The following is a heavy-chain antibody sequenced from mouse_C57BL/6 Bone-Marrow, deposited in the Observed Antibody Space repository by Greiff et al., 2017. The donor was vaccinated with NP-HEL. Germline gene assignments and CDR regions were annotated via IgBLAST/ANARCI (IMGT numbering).Heavy chain of an antibody. CDR2: ISYSGST. Sequence: EVQLVESGPGLAKPSQTLSLTCSVTGYSITSDYWTWIRKFPGNKLEYMGYISYSGSTYYNPSLKSRISITRDTSKNQYYLQLNSVTTEYTATYYCARSPLWLRRNYYAMDYWGQGTSVTVSS. CDR1: GYSITSDY. V-gene: IGHV3-8*01. J-gene: IGHJ4*01. D-gene: IGHD2-2*01. CDR3: ARSPLWLRRNYYAMDY.